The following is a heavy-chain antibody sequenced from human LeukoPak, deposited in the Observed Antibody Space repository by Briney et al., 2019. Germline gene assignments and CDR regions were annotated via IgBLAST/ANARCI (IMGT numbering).Heavy chain of an antibody. CDR2: MNPNSGNT. D-gene: IGHD1-26*01. CDR1: GYTFTSYD. V-gene: IGHV1-8*03. Sequence: ASVKVSCKTSGYTFTSYDINWVRQATGQGLEWMGWMNPNSGNTGYAQKFQGRVTITRNTSISTAYMELSSLRSEDTAVYYCARTSEWELIDYCGQGTLITVSS. CDR3: ARTSEWELIDY. J-gene: IGHJ4*02.